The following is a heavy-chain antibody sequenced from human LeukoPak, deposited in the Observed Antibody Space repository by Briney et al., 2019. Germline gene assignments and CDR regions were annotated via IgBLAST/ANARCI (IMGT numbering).Heavy chain of an antibody. CDR1: GFTFSSDW. D-gene: IGHD4-17*01. Sequence: PXGSLRLSCAASGFTFSSDWMHWVRQAPGKGLVWVSRINSDGSSTSYADSVKGRFTISRDNAKNTLYLQMNSLRAEDTAVYYCARADDYGDYPSYWGQGTLVTVSS. CDR3: ARADDYGDYPSY. J-gene: IGHJ4*02. V-gene: IGHV3-74*01. CDR2: INSDGSST.